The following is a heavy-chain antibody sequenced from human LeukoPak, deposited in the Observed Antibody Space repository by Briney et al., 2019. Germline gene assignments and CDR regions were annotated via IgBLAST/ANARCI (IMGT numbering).Heavy chain of an antibody. D-gene: IGHD2-15*01. V-gene: IGHV4-34*01. CDR1: GGSFSGYY. J-gene: IGHJ4*02. CDR3: ARGRCSGGSCYSTHTRTPPPYFDY. CDR2: INHSGST. Sequence: SETLSLTCAVYGGSFSGYYWSWIRQPPGKGLEWIGEINHSGSTNYNPSLKSRVTISVDTSKNQFSLKLSSVTAADTAVYYCARGRCSGGSCYSTHTRTPPPYFDYWGQGTLVTVSS.